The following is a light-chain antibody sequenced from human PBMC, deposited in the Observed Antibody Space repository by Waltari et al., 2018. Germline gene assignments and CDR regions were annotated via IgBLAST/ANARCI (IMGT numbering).Light chain of an antibody. V-gene: IGKV2-30*02. CDR3: MEGTHWYT. CDR2: KVS. J-gene: IGKJ2*01. Sequence: DVVMTQSPLSLPVTLGQPATIHCRSSQSLVHNNGFTYLTWFQQRPGQSPRRLIYKVSNRDSGVPDRFSGTGSGTDFTLKISRVEAEDVGFYYCMEGTHWYTFGQGTKLEIK. CDR1: QSLVHNNGFTY.